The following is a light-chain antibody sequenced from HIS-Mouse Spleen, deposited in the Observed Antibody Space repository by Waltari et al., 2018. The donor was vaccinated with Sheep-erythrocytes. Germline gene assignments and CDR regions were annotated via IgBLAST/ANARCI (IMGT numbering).Light chain of an antibody. Sequence: QSALTQPASVSGSPGQSITISCTGTSSDVGCYNFFSWYQRNPGKAPKLLINEGSKRPSGVSNRFSGSKSGNTASLTISGLQAEDEADYYCCSYAGSSTPWVFGGGTKLTVL. J-gene: IGLJ3*02. CDR2: EGS. CDR1: SSDVGCYNF. V-gene: IGLV2-23*01. CDR3: CSYAGSSTPWV.